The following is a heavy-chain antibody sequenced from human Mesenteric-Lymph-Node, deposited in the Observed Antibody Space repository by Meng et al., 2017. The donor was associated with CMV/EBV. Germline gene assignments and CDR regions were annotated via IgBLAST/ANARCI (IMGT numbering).Heavy chain of an antibody. J-gene: IGHJ4*02. CDR1: GFTFSSYS. CDR2: ISSSSSYI. D-gene: IGHD6-19*01. CDR3: ARDGGGWYFDY. Sequence: GESLKISCAASGFTFSSYSMNWVRQAPGKGLEWVSSISSSSSYIYYADSVKGRFTISRDNAKNSLYLQMNSLRAEEKATYYCARDGGGWYFDYWGQGTLVTVSS. V-gene: IGHV3-21*04.